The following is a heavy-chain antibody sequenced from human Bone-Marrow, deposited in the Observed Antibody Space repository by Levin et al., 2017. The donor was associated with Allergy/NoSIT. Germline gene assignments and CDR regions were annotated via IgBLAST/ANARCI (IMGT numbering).Heavy chain of an antibody. CDR1: GFTVSSNY. Sequence: GGSLRLSCAASGFTVSSNYMSWVRQAPGKGLEWVSVIYSGGSTYYADSVKGRFTISRDNSKNTLYLQMNSLRAEDTAVYYCAREVKVGYCSGGSCYRDNWFDPWGQGTLVTVSS. CDR3: AREVKVGYCSGGSCYRDNWFDP. J-gene: IGHJ5*02. V-gene: IGHV3-66*01. D-gene: IGHD2-15*01. CDR2: IYSGGST.